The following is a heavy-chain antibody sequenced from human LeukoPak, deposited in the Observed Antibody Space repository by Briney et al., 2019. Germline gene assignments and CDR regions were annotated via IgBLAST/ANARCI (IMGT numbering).Heavy chain of an antibody. CDR1: GFTFSDYA. J-gene: IGHJ4*02. D-gene: IGHD2-15*01. Sequence: GGSQRLSCAASGFTFSDYAMHWVRQAPGKGREYVSAISTSGDSTHYANSVKGRFTISRDNSKNTLYLQMGSLRAEDLAVYYCARYSTRGVDYWGQGTLVTVSS. CDR2: ISTSGDST. CDR3: ARYSTRGVDY. V-gene: IGHV3-64*01.